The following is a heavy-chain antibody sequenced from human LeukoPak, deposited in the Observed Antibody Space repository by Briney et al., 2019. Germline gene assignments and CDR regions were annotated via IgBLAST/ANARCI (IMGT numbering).Heavy chain of an antibody. J-gene: IGHJ4*02. D-gene: IGHD3-22*01. V-gene: IGHV4-4*07. CDR2: LYSSDGT. Sequence: SETLSLTCTVSGGSISGYYWNWFRQPADKGLEWIGRLYSSDGTYYNPSLESRLTTSMDTSKNQFSLKLRSVTAADTAVYYCARGSSGSTRRYYFDYWGQGALVTVSS. CDR1: GGSISGYY. CDR3: ARGSSGSTRRYYFDY.